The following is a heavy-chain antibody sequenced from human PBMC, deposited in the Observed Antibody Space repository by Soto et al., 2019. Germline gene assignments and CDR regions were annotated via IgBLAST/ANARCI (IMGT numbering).Heavy chain of an antibody. CDR3: TSTSWFDY. Sequence: GSLRLSCVASGFTFRNYWMHWVRQAPGKGLVWVSRVNSDGTITNYADSVKGRFTISRDNAKNTLYLQMNSLTAADTAVYYCTSTSWFDYWGQGAPVTVSS. V-gene: IGHV3-74*01. J-gene: IGHJ4*02. D-gene: IGHD2-2*01. CDR2: VNSDGTIT. CDR1: GFTFRNYW.